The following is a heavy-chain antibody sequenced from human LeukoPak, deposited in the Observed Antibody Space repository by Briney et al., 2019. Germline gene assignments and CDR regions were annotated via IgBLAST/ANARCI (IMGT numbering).Heavy chain of an antibody. CDR1: GFTFSNAF. Sequence: GGSLRLSCAASGFTFSNAFMSWVRQAPGKGLEWVGGIKRKTDGGTTDYAAPVKGRFTISRDDSKNTLYLQMNSLKIEDTAVCYCTTGGLGSGYGFDVWGQGTMVTVSS. D-gene: IGHD5-12*01. CDR3: TTGGLGSGYGFDV. J-gene: IGHJ3*01. V-gene: IGHV3-15*01. CDR2: IKRKTDGGTT.